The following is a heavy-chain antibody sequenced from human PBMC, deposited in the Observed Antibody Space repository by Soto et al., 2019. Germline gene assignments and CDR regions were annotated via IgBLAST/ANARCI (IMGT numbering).Heavy chain of an antibody. CDR3: ARGYGDYGDYSDY. D-gene: IGHD4-17*01. J-gene: IGHJ4*02. CDR1: GFTFSSYA. Sequence: QVQLVESGGGVVQPGRSLRLSCAASGFTFSSYAMHWVRQAPGKGLEWVAVISYDGSNKYYADSVKGRFTISRYNCKNTLYLQMNSLRAEDTAVYYCARGYGDYGDYSDYWGQGSLVTVSS. CDR2: ISYDGSNK. V-gene: IGHV3-30-3*01.